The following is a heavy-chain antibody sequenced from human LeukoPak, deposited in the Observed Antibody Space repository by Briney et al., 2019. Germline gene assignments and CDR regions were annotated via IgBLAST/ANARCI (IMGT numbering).Heavy chain of an antibody. CDR3: ASTPQGVDFDWLLFDY. J-gene: IGHJ4*02. V-gene: IGHV4-59*08. CDR2: IYYSGST. Sequence: SETLSLTCTVSGGSISSYYWSWIRQPPGKGLEWIGYIYYSGSTNYNPSLKSRVTISVDTSKNQFSLKLSSVTAADTAVYYCASTPQGVDFDWLLFDYWGQGTLVTVSS. D-gene: IGHD3-9*01. CDR1: GGSISSYY.